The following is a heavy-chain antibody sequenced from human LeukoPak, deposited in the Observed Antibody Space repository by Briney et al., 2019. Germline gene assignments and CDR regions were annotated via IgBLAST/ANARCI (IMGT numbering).Heavy chain of an antibody. V-gene: IGHV3-21*01. CDR1: GFTFSSYS. Sequence: GGSLRLSRAASGFTFSSYSMNWVRQAPGKGLEWVSSISSSSYIYYADSVKGRFTISRDNAKNSLYLQMNSLRAEDTAVYYCARDRRDGYNEGFDYWGQGTLVTVSS. J-gene: IGHJ4*02. CDR2: ISSSSYI. D-gene: IGHD5-24*01. CDR3: ARDRRDGYNEGFDY.